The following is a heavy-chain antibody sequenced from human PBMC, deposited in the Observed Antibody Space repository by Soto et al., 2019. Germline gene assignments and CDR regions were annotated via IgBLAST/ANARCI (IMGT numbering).Heavy chain of an antibody. V-gene: IGHV4-30-4*01. J-gene: IGHJ4*02. CDR2: IYYSGST. CDR3: ARGGPYGDLDY. Sequence: QVQLQESGPGLVKPSQTLSLTCTVSGGSISSGDYYWSWIRQPPGKGLEWIGYIYYSGSTYYNPSLKSXXTXSXXTSKNQFSLKLSSVTAADTAVYYCARGGPYGDLDYWGQGTLVTVSS. CDR1: GGSISSGDYY. D-gene: IGHD4-17*01.